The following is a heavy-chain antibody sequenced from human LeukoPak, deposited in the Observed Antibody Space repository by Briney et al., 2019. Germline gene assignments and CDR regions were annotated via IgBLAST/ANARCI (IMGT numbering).Heavy chain of an antibody. D-gene: IGHD4-17*01. V-gene: IGHV1-69*05. J-gene: IGHJ5*02. CDR1: GGTFNNSA. CDR3: ARDVHGDYGSGWFDP. Sequence: SVKVSCKTSGGTFNNSAISWVRQAAGQGLEWLGGIMPLFGTAGYAQKFQGRVTITKDESTRTVYLELTSLTSDDTAVYYCARDVHGDYGSGWFDPWGQGTLVSISS. CDR2: IMPLFGTA.